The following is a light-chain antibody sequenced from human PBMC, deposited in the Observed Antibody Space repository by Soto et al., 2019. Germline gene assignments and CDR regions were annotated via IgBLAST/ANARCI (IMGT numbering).Light chain of an antibody. CDR3: QQYGRSPPFT. Sequence: ELVLTQSPGTLSLSPGERATLSCRASQSVSSTYIAWYQQNPGQATRLLIYGASSRATGIPDRFSGSGSGTDFTLTISRLEPEDFAVYFCQQYGRSPPFTFGQGTKVEIK. CDR2: GAS. J-gene: IGKJ2*01. V-gene: IGKV3-20*01. CDR1: QSVSSTY.